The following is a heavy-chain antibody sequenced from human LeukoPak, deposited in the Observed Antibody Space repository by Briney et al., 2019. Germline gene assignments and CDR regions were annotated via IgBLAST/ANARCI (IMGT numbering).Heavy chain of an antibody. V-gene: IGHV3-23*01. CDR3: AKDRSDNTTWYVGSH. CDR1: GFTFNIYA. J-gene: IGHJ4*02. CDR2: ISVSGDTT. Sequence: GGSLRLSCAASGFTFNIYAMSWVRQAPRKGLELVSGISVSGDTTYYADSVKGRFTISRDNSKNTLYLEMNSLRAEDTAAYYCAKDRSDNTTWYVGSHWGQGTLVTVSS. D-gene: IGHD2/OR15-2a*01.